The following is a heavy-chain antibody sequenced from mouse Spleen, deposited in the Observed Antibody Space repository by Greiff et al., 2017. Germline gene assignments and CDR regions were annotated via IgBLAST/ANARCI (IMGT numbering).Heavy chain of an antibody. J-gene: IGHJ2*01. CDR1: GFTFSSYA. CDR2: ISSGGSYT. Sequence: EVKLVESGGGLVKPGGSLKLSCAASGFTFSSYAMSWVRQTPEKRLEWVATISSGGSYTYYPDSVKGRFTISRDNAKTTLYLQMSSLRSEDTAMYYCARRDYYGSSFFDYWGQGTTLTVSS. D-gene: IGHD1-1*01. CDR3: ARRDYYGSSFFDY. V-gene: IGHV5-9-1*01.